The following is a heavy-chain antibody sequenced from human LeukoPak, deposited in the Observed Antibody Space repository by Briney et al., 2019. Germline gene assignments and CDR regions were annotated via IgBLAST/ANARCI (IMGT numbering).Heavy chain of an antibody. V-gene: IGHV4-30-2*01. D-gene: IGHD5-24*01. CDR2: IYHSGES. CDR1: GDSISSGGYY. CDR3: AREEIRSWFDP. J-gene: IGHJ5*02. Sequence: SETLSLTCTVSGDSISSGGYYCSWIRQPPGKGLEWIGYIYHSGESYFNPSLKSRVTISVDTSKNQFSLKLSSVTAADTAVYYCAREEIRSWFDPWGQGTLVTVSS.